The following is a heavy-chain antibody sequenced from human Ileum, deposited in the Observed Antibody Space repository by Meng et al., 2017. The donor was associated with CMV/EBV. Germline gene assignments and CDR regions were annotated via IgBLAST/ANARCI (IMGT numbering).Heavy chain of an antibody. Sequence: GPLRLSCTVSGGSISGGYFLNWIRQPPGQGLEWIGYMYYTGTTNYNPSLRGRVTISVDTSKSQFSLKLTSVTAADTAVYYCARGSGSSRPNFDYWGQGTLVTVSS. D-gene: IGHD6-6*01. V-gene: IGHV4-61*08. CDR1: GGSISGGYF. CDR3: ARGSGSSRPNFDY. J-gene: IGHJ4*02. CDR2: MYYTGTT.